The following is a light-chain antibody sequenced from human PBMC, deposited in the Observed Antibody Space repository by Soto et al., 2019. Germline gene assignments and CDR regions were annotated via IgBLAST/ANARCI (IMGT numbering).Light chain of an antibody. Sequence: EIVLTQSPGTLSLFPGERATLSCRASQSVDSSYTAWYQQKPGQAPRLLIYGASNRATGIPDRFSGTGSGTDFTLTISRLEPEDFAVYYCQQYGTSPPLYTFGQGTKLEI. CDR1: QSVDSSY. CDR3: QQYGTSPPLYT. J-gene: IGKJ2*01. CDR2: GAS. V-gene: IGKV3-20*01.